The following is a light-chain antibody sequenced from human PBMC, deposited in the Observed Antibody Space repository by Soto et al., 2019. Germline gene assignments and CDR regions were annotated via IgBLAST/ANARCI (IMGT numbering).Light chain of an antibody. J-gene: IGKJ4*01. CDR2: LGS. CDR1: QSLLHSKGYNY. V-gene: IGKV2-28*01. CDR3: MQALQAPLT. Sequence: DIVMTQFPLSLPVTPGESASISCRSSQSLLHSKGYNYLDWYLQKPGQSPQLLIYLGSNRASGVPDRFSGSGSGTDFTLKISRVEAEDVGVYYCMQALQAPLTFGGGTKVEIK.